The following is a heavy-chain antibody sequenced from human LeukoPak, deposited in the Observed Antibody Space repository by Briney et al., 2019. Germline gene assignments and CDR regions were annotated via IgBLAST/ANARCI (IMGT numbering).Heavy chain of an antibody. Sequence: PGGSLRLSCGASGFTFSRYAMSWVRQAPGKGLQWVSEIGGSGGAIYYADSVKGRFTISRDNSKNTLYLQMNSLRAEDTAVYYCAKWGCTGGSCYPFAYWGQGTLVTVSS. CDR3: AKWGCTGGSCYPFAY. J-gene: IGHJ4*02. CDR2: IGGSGGAI. D-gene: IGHD2-15*01. V-gene: IGHV3-23*01. CDR1: GFTFSRYA.